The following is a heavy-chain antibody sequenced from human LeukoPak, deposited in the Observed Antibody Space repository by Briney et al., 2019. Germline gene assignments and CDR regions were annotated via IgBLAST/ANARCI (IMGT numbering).Heavy chain of an antibody. Sequence: GGSLRLSCAGSGFTFDDYAMHWVRQAPGKGLEWVSGISWNSGSIGYADSVKGRFTISRDNAKNSLYLQMNSLRAEDMALYYCAKDYGIAAAGGFDYWGQGTLVTVSS. CDR3: AKDYGIAAAGGFDY. V-gene: IGHV3-9*03. D-gene: IGHD6-13*01. CDR1: GFTFDDYA. J-gene: IGHJ4*02. CDR2: ISWNSGSI.